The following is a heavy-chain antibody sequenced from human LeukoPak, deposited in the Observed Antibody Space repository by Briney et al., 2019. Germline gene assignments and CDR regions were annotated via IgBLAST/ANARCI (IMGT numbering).Heavy chain of an antibody. J-gene: IGHJ4*02. CDR3: ARRFGEYVNY. Sequence: PSETLSLTCTVSGGSISSYYWSWIRQPPGKGLEWIGYIYYSGSTNYNPSLKSRVTISVDTSKNQFSLKLSSVTAADTAVYYCARRFGEYVNYWGQGTLVTVSS. D-gene: IGHD3-10*01. CDR2: IYYSGST. CDR1: GGSISSYY. V-gene: IGHV4-59*12.